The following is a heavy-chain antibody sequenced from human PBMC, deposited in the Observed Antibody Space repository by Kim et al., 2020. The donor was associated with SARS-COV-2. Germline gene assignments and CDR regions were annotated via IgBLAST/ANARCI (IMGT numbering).Heavy chain of an antibody. CDR2: IYYSVSS. J-gene: IGHJ6*02. D-gene: IGHD3-10*01. CDR1: GGSISSSSYY. Sequence: SETLSLTCTVSGGSISSSSYYWGWIRQPPGKGLEWIGSIYYSVSSYYNPSLKIRVTLFVVRSKNQLSLKLSSVTAADTAVYYCASRFSMDVWGQGTTVT. V-gene: IGHV4-39*01. CDR3: ASRFSMDV.